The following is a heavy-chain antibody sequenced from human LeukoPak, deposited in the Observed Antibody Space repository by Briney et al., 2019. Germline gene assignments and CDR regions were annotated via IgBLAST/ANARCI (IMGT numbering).Heavy chain of an antibody. CDR3: ASFYYDPTGH. J-gene: IGHJ4*02. Sequence: AGGSLRLSCAASGFTFDDYGMTWVRQAPGKGLVWVSRISGDGRSTSYADSVKGRFIISRDNAKKTLYLQMNSLRAEDTAVYYCASFYYDPTGHWGQGTLVSASS. CDR1: GFTFDDYG. D-gene: IGHD3-22*01. CDR2: ISGDGRST. V-gene: IGHV3-74*01.